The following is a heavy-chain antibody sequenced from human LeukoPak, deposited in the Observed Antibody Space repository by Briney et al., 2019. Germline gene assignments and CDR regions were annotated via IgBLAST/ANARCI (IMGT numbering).Heavy chain of an antibody. Sequence: SETLSLTCAVYGGSFSGYSWNWIRQPPVKGLEWIGEINHSGGTNYNPSLKSRVTISVDTSKKQFSLKLSSVTAADTAVYYCARGVDCYGVWGQGTLVAVSS. CDR1: GGSFSGYS. CDR2: INHSGGT. J-gene: IGHJ4*02. D-gene: IGHD2-21*01. V-gene: IGHV4-34*01. CDR3: ARGVDCYGV.